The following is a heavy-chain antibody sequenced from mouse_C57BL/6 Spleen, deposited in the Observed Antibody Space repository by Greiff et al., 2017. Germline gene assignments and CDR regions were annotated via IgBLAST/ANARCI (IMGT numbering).Heavy chain of an antibody. CDR1: GFSLTSYG. V-gene: IGHV2-2*01. Sequence: VKLVESGPGLVQPSQSLSITCTVSGFSLTSYGVHWVRQSPGKGLEWLGVIWSGGSTDYNAAFISRLSISKDNSKSQVFFKMNSLQADDTAIYYCARNDYDYSYYAMDYWGQGTSVTVSS. J-gene: IGHJ4*01. CDR3: ARNDYDYSYYAMDY. CDR2: IWSGGST. D-gene: IGHD2-4*01.